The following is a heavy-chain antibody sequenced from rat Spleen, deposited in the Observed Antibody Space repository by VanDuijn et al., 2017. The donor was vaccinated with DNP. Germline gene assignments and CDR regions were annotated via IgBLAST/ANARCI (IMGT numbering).Heavy chain of an antibody. V-gene: IGHV5-25*01. Sequence: EVQLVESGGGLVEPGRSLKLSCAASGFTFSNYDMAWVRQAPTTGLEWVASISTSGGRTYYRDSVKGRFTVSRDNAKSTLYLQMDSLRSEDTATYYCARRYYGYNYFDYWGQGVMVTVSS. CDR1: GFTFSNYD. CDR3: ARRYYGYNYFDY. CDR2: ISTSGGRT. D-gene: IGHD1-9*01. J-gene: IGHJ2*01.